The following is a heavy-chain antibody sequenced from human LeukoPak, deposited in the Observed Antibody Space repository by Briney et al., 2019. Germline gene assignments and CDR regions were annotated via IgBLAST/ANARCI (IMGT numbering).Heavy chain of an antibody. J-gene: IGHJ5*02. D-gene: IGHD2-2*01. CDR1: GGSFSAYY. V-gene: IGHV4-34*01. Sequence: PSETLSLTCAVYGGSFSAYYWSWIRQPPGKRLEWIGEINHSGSTNYNPSLKSRVTISVDTSKNQFSLKLSSVTAADTAVYYCARFSACSSTSCYGRPYNWFDPWGQGTLVTVSS. CDR3: ARFSACSSTSCYGRPYNWFDP. CDR2: INHSGST.